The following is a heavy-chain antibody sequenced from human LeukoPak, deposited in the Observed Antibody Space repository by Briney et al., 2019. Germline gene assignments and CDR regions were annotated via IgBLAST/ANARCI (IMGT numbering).Heavy chain of an antibody. CDR1: GGSISSSSYY. CDR2: IYYSGST. D-gene: IGHD3-22*01. CDR3: ARGGPTYYYDSSGYPLDY. V-gene: IGHV4-39*07. J-gene: IGHJ4*02. Sequence: SETLSLTCTVSGGSISSSSYYWGLIRQPPGKGLEWIGSIYYSGSTYYNPSLKSRVTISVDTSKNQFSLKMNSATAADTAVYFCARGGPTYYYDSSGYPLDYWGQGTLVTVSS.